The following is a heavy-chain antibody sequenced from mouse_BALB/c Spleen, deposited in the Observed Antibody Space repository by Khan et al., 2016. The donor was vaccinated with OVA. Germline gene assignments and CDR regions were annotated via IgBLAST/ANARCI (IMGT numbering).Heavy chain of an antibody. CDR1: GYTFTTYT. CDR2: INPSNGYT. J-gene: IGHJ3*01. Sequence: VQLQESGAELARPGASVKMSCKASGYTFTTYTMHWVKQRPGQGLEWIGYINPSNGYTNYNQKFKDKSTLTADKSSSTAYMQLSSLTSDYSAVYYCAREGAYYRSDGWFSYWGQGTLSLSLQ. D-gene: IGHD2-14*01. CDR3: AREGAYYRSDGWFSY. V-gene: IGHV1-4*01.